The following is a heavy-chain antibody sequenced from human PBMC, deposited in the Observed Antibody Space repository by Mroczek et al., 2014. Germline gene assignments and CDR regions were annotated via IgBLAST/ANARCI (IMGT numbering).Heavy chain of an antibody. Sequence: QVQLQQSGPGLVKPSQTLSLTCTVSGGSISSGDYYWSWIRQPPGKGLEWIGYIYYSGSTYYNPSLKSRVTISVDTSKNQFSLKLSSVTAADTAVYYCASSPLYYYDSSGPNKPNGWFDPGAREPWSPSPQ. CDR3: ASSPLYYYDSSGPNKPNGWFDP. D-gene: IGHD3-22*01. CDR2: IYYSGST. CDR1: GGSISSGDYY. J-gene: IGHJ5*02. V-gene: IGHV4-30-4*01.